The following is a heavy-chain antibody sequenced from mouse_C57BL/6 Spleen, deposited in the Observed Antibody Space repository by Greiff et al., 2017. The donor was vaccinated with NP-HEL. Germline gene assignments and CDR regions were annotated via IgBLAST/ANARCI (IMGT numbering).Heavy chain of an antibody. CDR2: ISNGGGST. CDR3: ARPHSLYGYDWYFDV. D-gene: IGHD2-2*01. CDR1: GFTFSDYY. Sequence: EVKLVESGGGLVQPGGSLKLSCAASGFTFSDYYMYWVRQTPEKRLEWVAYISNGGGSTYYPDTVKGRFTISRDNAKNTLYLQMSRLKSEDTAMYYCARPHSLYGYDWYFDVWGTGTTVTVSS. V-gene: IGHV5-12*01. J-gene: IGHJ1*03.